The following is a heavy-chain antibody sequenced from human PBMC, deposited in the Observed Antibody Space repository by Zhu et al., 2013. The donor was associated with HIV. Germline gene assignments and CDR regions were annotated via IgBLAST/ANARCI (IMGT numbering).Heavy chain of an antibody. CDR1: GYTFTGYY. CDR3: ARDSEIYSSSSPYFDY. J-gene: IGHJ4*02. CDR2: INPNSGGT. V-gene: IGHV1-2*02. Sequence: QVQLVQSGAEVKKPGASVKVSCKASGYTFTGYYMHWVRQAPGQGLEWMGWINPNSGGTNYAQKFQGRVTMTRDTSISTAYMELSRLRSDDTAVYYCARDSEIYSSSSPYFDYWAREPWSPSPQ. D-gene: IGHD6-6*01.